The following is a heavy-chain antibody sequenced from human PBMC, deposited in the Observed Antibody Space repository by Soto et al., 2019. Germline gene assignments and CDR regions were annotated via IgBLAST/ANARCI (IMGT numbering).Heavy chain of an antibody. CDR1: GFTFSSHS. Sequence: GGSLRLSCAASGFTFSSHSINWVRQAPGKGLEWVSYISGSGATKYYADSVKGRFTISRDNARNSLYLQMSSLSDEDTAVYYCARAIRGFSYVVDYWGQGTLVTVSS. D-gene: IGHD5-18*01. J-gene: IGHJ4*02. CDR3: ARAIRGFSYVVDY. CDR2: ISGSGATK. V-gene: IGHV3-48*02.